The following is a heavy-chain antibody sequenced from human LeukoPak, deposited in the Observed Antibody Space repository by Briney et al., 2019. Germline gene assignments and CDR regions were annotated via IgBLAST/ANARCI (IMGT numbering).Heavy chain of an antibody. CDR3: ARTPLGSDIVVVPAADY. CDR1: GGSISSGDYY. D-gene: IGHD2-2*01. V-gene: IGHV4-30-4*08. Sequence: SQTLSLTCTVSGGSISSGDYYWSRIRQPPGRGLEWIGYIYYSGSTYYNPSLKSRVTISVDTSKNQFSLKLSSVTAADTAVYYCARTPLGSDIVVVPAADYWGQGTLVTVSS. CDR2: IYYSGST. J-gene: IGHJ4*02.